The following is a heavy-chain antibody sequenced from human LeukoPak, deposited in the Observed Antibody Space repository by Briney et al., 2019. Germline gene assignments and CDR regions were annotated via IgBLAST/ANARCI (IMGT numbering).Heavy chain of an antibody. CDR1: GFTFSSYA. CDR3: AKGLLRYYYYYMDV. V-gene: IGHV3-23*01. CDR2: ISGSGGSR. J-gene: IGHJ6*03. D-gene: IGHD3-10*01. Sequence: PGGSLRLSCAASGFTFSSYAMSWVRQAPGKGLEWVSAISGSGGSRYYADSEKGRFTISRDNSKNTLYLQMNSLRAEDTAVYYCAKGLLRYYYYYMDVWGKGTTVTVSS.